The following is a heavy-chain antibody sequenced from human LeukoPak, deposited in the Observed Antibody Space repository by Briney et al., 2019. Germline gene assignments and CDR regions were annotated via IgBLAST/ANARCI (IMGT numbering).Heavy chain of an antibody. Sequence: PSETLSLTCTVSGGSISTYYWSWIRQPPGKGLEWIGYIYYSGSTNYNPSLKSRVTISVDTSKNQFSLKLSSVTAADTAVYYCARRAGRPRYFDYWGQGTLVTVSS. J-gene: IGHJ4*02. CDR3: ARRAGRPRYFDY. D-gene: IGHD1-26*01. CDR1: GGSISTYY. CDR2: IYYSGST. V-gene: IGHV4-59*08.